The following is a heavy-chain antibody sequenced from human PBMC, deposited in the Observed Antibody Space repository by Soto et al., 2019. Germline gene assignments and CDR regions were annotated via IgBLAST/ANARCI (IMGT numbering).Heavy chain of an antibody. CDR3: ARSYKPRGAPPYGSGRPPDYYYYGMDV. CDR1: GGSISSGGYS. D-gene: IGHD3-10*01. J-gene: IGHJ6*02. CDR2: IYHSGST. Sequence: TLSLTCAVSGGSISSGGYSWSWIRQPPGKGLDWIGYIYHSGSTYYNPSLKRRVTISVDRSKNQFSLKLSSVTAADTAVYYCARSYKPRGAPPYGSGRPPDYYYYGMDVWGQGTTVTVSS. V-gene: IGHV4-30-2*01.